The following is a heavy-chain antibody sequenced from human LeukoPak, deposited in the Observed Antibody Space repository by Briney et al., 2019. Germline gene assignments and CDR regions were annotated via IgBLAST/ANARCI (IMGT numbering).Heavy chain of an antibody. D-gene: IGHD1-1*01. V-gene: IGHV3-43D*04. J-gene: IGHJ4*02. CDR3: AKDSEGGTYYFDY. Sequence: PGGSLGLSCAASGFTFDDYAMHWVRQAPGKGLEWVSLISWDGGSTYYADSVKGRFTISRDNSKNSLYLQMNSLRAEDTALYYCAKDSEGGTYYFDYWGQGTLVTVSS. CDR2: ISWDGGST. CDR1: GFTFDDYA.